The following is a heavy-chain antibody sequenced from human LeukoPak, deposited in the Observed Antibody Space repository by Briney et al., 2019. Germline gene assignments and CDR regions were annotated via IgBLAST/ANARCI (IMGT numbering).Heavy chain of an antibody. Sequence: SETLSLTCTVSGGSISSYYWSWIRQPPGKGLEWIGYIYYSGSTNYNPSLKSRVTISVDTSKNQFSLKLSSVTAADTAVYYCAKEGVGEPSYWYLDLWGRGTLVTVSS. J-gene: IGHJ2*01. CDR2: IYYSGST. D-gene: IGHD1-14*01. CDR3: AKEGVGEPSYWYLDL. V-gene: IGHV4-59*12. CDR1: GGSISSYY.